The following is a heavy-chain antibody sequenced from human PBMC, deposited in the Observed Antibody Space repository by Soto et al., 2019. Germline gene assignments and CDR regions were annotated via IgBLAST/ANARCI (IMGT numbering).Heavy chain of an antibody. J-gene: IGHJ6*02. CDR3: ARFYSSSSDYYYYYGMDV. CDR1: GDSVSSNSAA. V-gene: IGHV6-1*01. D-gene: IGHD6-6*01. Sequence: SQTLSLTCAISGDSVSSNSAAWNCIRQSPSRGLEWLGRTYYRSKWYNDYAVSVKSRITINPDTSKNQFSLQLNSVTPEDTAVYYCARFYSSSSDYYYYYGMDVWGQGTTVTVSS. CDR2: TYYRSKWYN.